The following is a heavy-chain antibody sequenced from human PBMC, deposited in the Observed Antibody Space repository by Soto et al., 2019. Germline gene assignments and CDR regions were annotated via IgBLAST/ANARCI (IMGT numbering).Heavy chain of an antibody. Sequence: EVQLVESGGGLVQPGRSLRLSCAASGFTFDDYAMHWVRHAPGKGLQWVSGVTWNSDSMGYGDSVKGRFTISRDNAKNSLYLQMNSLRPEDTGLYYCAKGKGGYYDTSGYFDSWGQGTLVTVSS. V-gene: IGHV3-9*01. CDR3: AKGKGGYYDTSGYFDS. CDR1: GFTFDDYA. CDR2: VTWNSDSM. D-gene: IGHD3-22*01. J-gene: IGHJ4*02.